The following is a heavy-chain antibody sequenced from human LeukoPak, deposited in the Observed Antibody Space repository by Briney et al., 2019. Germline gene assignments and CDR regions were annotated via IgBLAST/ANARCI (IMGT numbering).Heavy chain of an antibody. CDR2: INHSGST. CDR1: GGSISGYY. J-gene: IGHJ6*02. Sequence: SETLSLTCTVSGGSISGYYWSWIRQPPGKGLEWIGEINHSGSTNYNPSLKSRVTISVDTSKNQFSLKLSSVTAADTAVYYCARGKSYGDYLWKGYYYGMDVWGQGTTVTVSS. D-gene: IGHD4-17*01. V-gene: IGHV4-34*01. CDR3: ARGKSYGDYLWKGYYYGMDV.